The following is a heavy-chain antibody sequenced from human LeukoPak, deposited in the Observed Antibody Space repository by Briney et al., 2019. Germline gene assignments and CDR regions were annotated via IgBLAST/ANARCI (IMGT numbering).Heavy chain of an antibody. J-gene: IGHJ4*02. CDR1: GYTFTSYA. CDR3: ARAPPIAAAAYYFDY. Sequence: ASVKVSCKASGYTFTSYAMSWVRQAPGQGLEWMGWINTNTGNPTYAQGFTGRFVFSLDTSVSTAYLQISSLKAEDTAVYYCARAPPIAAAAYYFDYWGQGTLVTVSS. V-gene: IGHV7-4-1*02. CDR2: INTNTGNP. D-gene: IGHD6-13*01.